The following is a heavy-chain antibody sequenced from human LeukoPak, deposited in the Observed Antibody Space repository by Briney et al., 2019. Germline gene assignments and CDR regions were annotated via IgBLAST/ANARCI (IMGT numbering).Heavy chain of an antibody. V-gene: IGHV4-4*07. CDR3: ARDNGDYGGFDY. D-gene: IGHD4-17*01. CDR2: IYASGST. CDR1: GGSISSSY. Sequence: SETLSLTCSVSGGSISSSYWSWIRQPAGKGLEWIGRIYASGSTNYNPSLKSRVTMSVDTSKNQFSMNLASVTAADTAVYYCARDNGDYGGFDYWGQGAPVTVSS. J-gene: IGHJ4*02.